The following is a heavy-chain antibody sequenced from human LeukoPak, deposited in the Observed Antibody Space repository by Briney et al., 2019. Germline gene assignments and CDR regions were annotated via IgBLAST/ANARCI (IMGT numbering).Heavy chain of an antibody. J-gene: IGHJ4*02. CDR3: AKEFPYNSGTPTGY. D-gene: IGHD6-19*01. CDR1: GSYW. Sequence: GGSLRLSCAASGSYWMHWVHQAPGKGLVWVSHINSDGSWTSYADSVKGRFTISRDNSKNTLYLQMNSLRAEDTAVYYCAKEFPYNSGTPTGYWGQGTLVTVSS. CDR2: INSDGSWT. V-gene: IGHV3-74*01.